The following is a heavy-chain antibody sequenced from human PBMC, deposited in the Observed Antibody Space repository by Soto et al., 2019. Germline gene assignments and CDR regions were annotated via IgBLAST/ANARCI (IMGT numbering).Heavy chain of an antibody. V-gene: IGHV1-18*01. D-gene: IGHD2-15*01. CDR3: AAYDCSGGSCYYNWFDP. CDR1: GYTFTSYG. Sequence: GASVKVSCKASGYTFTSYGISSVRQAPGQGLEWMGWISAYNGNTNYAQKLQGRVTMTTDTSTSTAYMELRSLRSDDTAVYYCAAYDCSGGSCYYNWFDPWGQGTLVTVSS. J-gene: IGHJ5*02. CDR2: ISAYNGNT.